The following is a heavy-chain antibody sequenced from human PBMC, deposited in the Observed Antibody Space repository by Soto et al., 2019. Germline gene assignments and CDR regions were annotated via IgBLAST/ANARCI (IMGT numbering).Heavy chain of an antibody. D-gene: IGHD3-10*01. V-gene: IGHV3-23*01. CDR2: ISGGGDAT. J-gene: IGHJ2*01. Sequence: EVHLLESGGGLVQPGGSLRLSCAASGFTFISYAMNWVRQAPGKGLQWVSAISGGGDATFYADSVKGRFTISRDNSRNTVTLHMNSLGADDTAVYYCARKVPGSTTRPDYWYFDLWGRGTLVTVSS. CDR3: ARKVPGSTTRPDYWYFDL. CDR1: GFTFISYA.